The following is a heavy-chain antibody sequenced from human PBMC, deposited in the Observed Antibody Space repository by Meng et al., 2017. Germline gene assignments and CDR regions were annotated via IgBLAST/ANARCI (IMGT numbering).Heavy chain of an antibody. CDR2: TYYRSKWYN. V-gene: IGHV6-1*01. CDR1: GDSVSSNSAA. D-gene: IGHD3-22*01. J-gene: IGHJ1*01. Sequence: SETLSLTCAISGDSVSSNSAAWNWIRQSPSRGLEWLGRTYYRSKWYNDHAVSVKSRITINPDTSKNQFSLQLNSVTPEDTAVYYCAADFTYYYDSSGYYYIKNEYFQHWGQGTLVTVSS. CDR3: AADFTYYYDSSGYYYIKNEYFQH.